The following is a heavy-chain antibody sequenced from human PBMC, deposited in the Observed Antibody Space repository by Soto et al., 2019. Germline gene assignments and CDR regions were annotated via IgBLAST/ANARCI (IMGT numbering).Heavy chain of an antibody. D-gene: IGHD2-21*02. V-gene: IGHV3-23*01. CDR3: AKDRGGDYFSHFDS. Sequence: EVQLLESGGGLVQPGGSLRLSCAASGFMFDKYTMNWVRQAPGKGLEWVSGVSPSGRRVSYLSPVRGRFFISRDISNNTLFLQMNGLRAEDTAIYYCAKDRGGDYFSHFDSWGQGILVTVSS. CDR2: VSPSGRRV. CDR1: GFMFDKYT. J-gene: IGHJ4*02.